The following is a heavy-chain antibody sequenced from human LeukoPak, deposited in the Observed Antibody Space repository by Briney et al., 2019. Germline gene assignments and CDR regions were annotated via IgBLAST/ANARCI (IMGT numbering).Heavy chain of an antibody. J-gene: IGHJ4*02. CDR2: THYSGT. Sequence: SETLSLTCTVSGGSISSFYWSWIRQPPGKGLEWIGYTHYSGTNYNPSPKSRVTISADTSKNQFSLKLSSVTAADTAVYYCARGISYYDSSGIDYWGQGTLVTVSS. CDR1: GGSISSFY. V-gene: IGHV4-59*01. CDR3: ARGISYYDSSGIDY. D-gene: IGHD3-22*01.